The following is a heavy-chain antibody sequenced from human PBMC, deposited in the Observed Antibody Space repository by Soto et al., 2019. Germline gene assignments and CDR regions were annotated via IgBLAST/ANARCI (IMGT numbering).Heavy chain of an antibody. D-gene: IGHD3-10*01. Sequence: VASVKVSCKASGYTFTGYYMHLVRQAPVQVLELIVWINPNIFDTNYSQKFQGWFTITMYASIITSHIELIMLISDDTAVYYCSRXKRLNMVRGGSPNNWFDTWGQGTLVTVSS. V-gene: IGHV1-2*04. CDR3: SRXKRLNMVRGGSPNNWFDT. CDR2: INPNIFDT. J-gene: IGHJ5*02. CDR1: GYTFTGYY.